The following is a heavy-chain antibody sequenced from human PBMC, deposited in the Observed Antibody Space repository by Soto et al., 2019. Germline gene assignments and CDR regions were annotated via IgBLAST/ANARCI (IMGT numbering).Heavy chain of an antibody. Sequence: QVQLQESGPGLVKPSGTLSLTCAVSGGSISSSNWWSWVRQPPGKGLEWIGEIYHSGSTNYNPSLKNRVTISVDKSKNQFSLKLSSGTAADTAGDYCARVAVAGTRVDYWGQGTLVTVSS. CDR1: GGSISSSNW. V-gene: IGHV4-4*02. J-gene: IGHJ4*02. CDR2: IYHSGST. D-gene: IGHD6-19*01. CDR3: ARVAVAGTRVDY.